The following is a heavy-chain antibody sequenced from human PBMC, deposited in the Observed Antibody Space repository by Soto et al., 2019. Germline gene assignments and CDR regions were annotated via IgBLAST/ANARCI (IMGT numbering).Heavy chain of an antibody. Sequence: QVQLVESGGGVVQPGRSLRLSCAASGFTVSRYAIHWVRQAPGTGLEWVTIISYDGSNKYYADSVKGRFTVSRDNSKNTLSLQMNSPRAEDTAVYYCASGYYYDSSGFPLDQWGQGTLVTVSS. J-gene: IGHJ4*02. CDR3: ASGYYYDSSGFPLDQ. CDR1: GFTVSRYA. D-gene: IGHD3-22*01. CDR2: ISYDGSNK. V-gene: IGHV3-30-3*01.